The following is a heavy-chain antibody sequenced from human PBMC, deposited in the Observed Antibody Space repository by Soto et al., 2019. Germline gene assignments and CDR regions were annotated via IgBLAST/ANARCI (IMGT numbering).Heavy chain of an antibody. CDR2: ISSSSSYI. CDR3: ARAAYGSGSYARNWFDP. CDR1: GFTFSSYS. J-gene: IGHJ5*02. D-gene: IGHD3-10*01. Sequence: EVQLVESGGGLVKPGGSLRLSCAASGFTFSSYSMNWVRQAPGKGLEWVSSISSSSSYIYYADSVKGRFTISRDNAKNSLYLQMNSLRAEDTAVYYCARAAYGSGSYARNWFDPWGQGTLVTVSS. V-gene: IGHV3-21*01.